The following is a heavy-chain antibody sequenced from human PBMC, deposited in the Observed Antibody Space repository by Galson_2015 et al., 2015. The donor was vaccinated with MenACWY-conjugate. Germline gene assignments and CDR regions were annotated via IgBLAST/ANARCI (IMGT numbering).Heavy chain of an antibody. CDR1: GFTFSSYP. CDR3: ARDTKTYYFDSSGHYDYYYAMDV. D-gene: IGHD3-22*01. CDR2: ISIGSSTI. Sequence: SLRLSCAASGFTFSSYPMNWVRQAPGKGLEWVSYISIGSSTIYYGDSVKSRFTISRDNAKNSLYLQMNSLRDEDTAVYYCARDTKTYYFDSSGHYDYYYAMDVWGQGTTVTVSS. V-gene: IGHV3-48*02. J-gene: IGHJ6*02.